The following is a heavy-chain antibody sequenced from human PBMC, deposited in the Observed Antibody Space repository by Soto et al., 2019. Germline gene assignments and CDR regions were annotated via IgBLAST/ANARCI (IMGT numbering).Heavy chain of an antibody. CDR1: GGSISSGGYS. CDR3: ARAGRGMITFGGVIAPYFDY. D-gene: IGHD3-16*02. Sequence: PLSLTCAVSGGSISSGGYSWSWIRQPPGKGLEWIGYIYHSGSTYYNPSLKSRVTISVDRSKNQFSLKLSSVTAADTAVYYCARAGRGMITFGGVIAPYFDYWGQGTLVTVSS. V-gene: IGHV4-30-2*01. J-gene: IGHJ4*02. CDR2: IYHSGST.